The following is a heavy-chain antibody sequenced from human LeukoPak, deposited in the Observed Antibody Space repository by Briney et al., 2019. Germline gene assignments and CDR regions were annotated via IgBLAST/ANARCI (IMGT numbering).Heavy chain of an antibody. D-gene: IGHD1-14*01. CDR2: IYYSDST. J-gene: IGHJ4*02. Sequence: SQTLSLTCAVSGGSISSGAYSWSWIRQPPGKGLEWIGYIYYSDSTYYNPSLKSRVTISVDTSKNQFSLKVSSVTAADTAVYYCARDRNRGYRYSDYWGQGTLVTVSS. V-gene: IGHV4-30-4*07. CDR3: ARDRNRGYRYSDY. CDR1: GGSISSGAYS.